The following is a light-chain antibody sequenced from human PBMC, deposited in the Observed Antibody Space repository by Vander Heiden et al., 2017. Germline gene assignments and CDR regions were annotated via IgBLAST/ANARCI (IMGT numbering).Light chain of an antibody. V-gene: IGKV1-5*03. Sequence: DIQMTQSPSTLSASVGDRVTITCRASQSISSWLAWYQQKPGKAPKLLIYKASSLESGVPSRFSGRGSGTEFTLTISSLQPDDFATYYCQQYNSYPLIFGSGTKVDIK. CDR1: QSISSW. CDR3: QQYNSYPLI. J-gene: IGKJ3*01. CDR2: KAS.